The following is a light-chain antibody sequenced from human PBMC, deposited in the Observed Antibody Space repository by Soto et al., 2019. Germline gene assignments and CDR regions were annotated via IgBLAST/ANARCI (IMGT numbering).Light chain of an antibody. Sequence: EIVMTQSPATLSVSPGERATLSCRASQSVSNHLAWYQQKSGQAPRLLIYGASTGATGIPARFSGSGSGTEFTLTINSLQSEDSAIYFCQQYNNWPPYTFGQGTKLEIK. V-gene: IGKV3-15*01. J-gene: IGKJ2*01. CDR1: QSVSNH. CDR2: GAS. CDR3: QQYNNWPPYT.